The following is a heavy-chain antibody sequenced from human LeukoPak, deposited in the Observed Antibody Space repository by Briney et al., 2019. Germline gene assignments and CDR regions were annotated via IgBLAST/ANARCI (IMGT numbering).Heavy chain of an antibody. D-gene: IGHD3-3*01. J-gene: IGHJ4*02. CDR2: INPNSGGT. CDR3: ARGRRVGITIFGVVPLWDY. Sequence: GVSVKVSYKASGYTFTGYYMHWVRQAPGQGLEWMGWINPNSGGTNYAQKFQGRVTMTRDTSISTAYMELSRLRSDDTAVYYCARGRRVGITIFGVVPLWDYWGQGTLVTVSS. CDR1: GYTFTGYY. V-gene: IGHV1-2*02.